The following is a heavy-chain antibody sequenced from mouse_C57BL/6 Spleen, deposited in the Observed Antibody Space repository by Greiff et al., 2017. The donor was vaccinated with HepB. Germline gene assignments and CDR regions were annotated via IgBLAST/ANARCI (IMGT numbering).Heavy chain of an antibody. CDR1: GYTFTSYW. CDR2: IYPSDSET. V-gene: IGHV1-61*01. CDR3: ARVYGSSYYAMDY. Sequence: QVQLQQPGAELVRPGSSVKLSCKASGYTFTSYWMDWVKQRPGQGLEWIGNIYPSDSETHYNQKFKDKATLTVYKSSSTAYMQLSSLTSEDSAVYYCARVYGSSYYAMDYWGHGTSVTVSS. J-gene: IGHJ4*01. D-gene: IGHD1-1*01.